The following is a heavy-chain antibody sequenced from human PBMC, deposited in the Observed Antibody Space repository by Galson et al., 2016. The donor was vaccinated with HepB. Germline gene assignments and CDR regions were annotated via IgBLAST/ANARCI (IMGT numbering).Heavy chain of an antibody. D-gene: IGHD5-12*01. J-gene: IGHJ4*02. CDR3: ARGGGYSAGWD. CDR2: SYFRGRT. CDR1: GTSIRASSYY. V-gene: IGHV4-31*03. Sequence: TLSLTCNVSGTSIRASSYYWNWIRQHPAKGPEWIGHSYFRGRTYYNPALRSRVTISIDTITNQFSLRLTSVTAADTAMYYCARGGGYSAGWDWGQGTLVAVSS.